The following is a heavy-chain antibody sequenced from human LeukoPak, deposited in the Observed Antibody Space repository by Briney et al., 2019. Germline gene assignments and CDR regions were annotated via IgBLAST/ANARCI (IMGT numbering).Heavy chain of an antibody. V-gene: IGHV4-4*07. D-gene: IGHD3-10*01. CDR1: GGSISSYY. CDR2: IYTSGST. Sequence: SETLSLTCTVSGGSISSYYWSWIRQPAGKGLEWIGRIYTSGSTNYNPSLKSRVTMSVDTSKNQFSLKLSSVTAADTAVYHCARGVLWFGEFNNWFDPWGQGTLVTVSS. CDR3: ARGVLWFGEFNNWFDP. J-gene: IGHJ5*02.